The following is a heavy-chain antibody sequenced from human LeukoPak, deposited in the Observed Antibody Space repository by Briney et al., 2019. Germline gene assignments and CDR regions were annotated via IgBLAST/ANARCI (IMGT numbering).Heavy chain of an antibody. CDR2: IDPSDSYT. V-gene: IGHV5-10-1*01. CDR1: GYSFTSYW. J-gene: IGHJ4*02. D-gene: IGHD3-22*01. Sequence: GESLAISFKGTGYSFTSYWISWVPQMPGKGLEWMGRIDPSDSYTNYSPSFQGHVTISADKSISTAYLQWSSLKASDTAMYYCARAQYYYDSSGYYQNTGNFDYWAEGKIVSVSS. CDR3: ARAQYYYDSSGYYQNTGNFDY.